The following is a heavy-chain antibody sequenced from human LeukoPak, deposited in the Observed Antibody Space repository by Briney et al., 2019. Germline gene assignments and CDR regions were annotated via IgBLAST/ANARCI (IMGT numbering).Heavy chain of an antibody. Sequence: ASVKVSCKVSGYTLTELSMHWVRQAPGKGLEWMGGFDPEDGETIYAQKFQGRVTMTKDTSTDTAYMELSSLRSEDTAVYYCATLLLRFWGAFDIWGQGTMVTVSS. CDR3: ATLLLRFWGAFDI. J-gene: IGHJ3*02. CDR2: FDPEDGET. CDR1: GYTLTELS. D-gene: IGHD3-3*01. V-gene: IGHV1-24*01.